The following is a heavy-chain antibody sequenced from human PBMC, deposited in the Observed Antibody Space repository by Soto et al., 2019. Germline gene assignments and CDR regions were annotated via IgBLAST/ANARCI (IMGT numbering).Heavy chain of an antibody. CDR3: AKDGAAAGNSKGTYYYYYYYMDV. Sequence: EVQLVESGGGLVQPGRSLRLSCAASGFTFDDYAMHWVRQAPGKGLAWVSGISWNSGRIGYADSVQGRITISRDNAKNSLYLQMNSLRAEDTALYYCAKDGAAAGNSKGTYYYYYYYMDVWGKGTTVTVSS. CDR1: GFTFDDYA. CDR2: ISWNSGRI. J-gene: IGHJ6*03. V-gene: IGHV3-9*01. D-gene: IGHD6-13*01.